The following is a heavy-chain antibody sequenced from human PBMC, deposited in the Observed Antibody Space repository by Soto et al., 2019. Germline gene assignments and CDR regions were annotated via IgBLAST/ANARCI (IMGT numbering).Heavy chain of an antibody. Sequence: ASVKVSCKASGYTFSGYYMHWVRRAPGQGLEWMGWINPNSGGTNYAQKFQGWVTMTRDTSISTAYMELSRLRSDDTAVYYCARASIRRRDTAMVTGFYYYGMDVWGQGTTVTSP. CDR3: ARASIRRRDTAMVTGFYYYGMDV. J-gene: IGHJ6*02. V-gene: IGHV1-2*04. CDR2: INPNSGGT. CDR1: GYTFSGYY. D-gene: IGHD5-18*01.